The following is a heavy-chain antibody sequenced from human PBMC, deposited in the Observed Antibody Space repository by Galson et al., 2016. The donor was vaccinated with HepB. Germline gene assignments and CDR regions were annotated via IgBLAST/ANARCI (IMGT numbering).Heavy chain of an antibody. CDR3: ARGGYSPMDV. D-gene: IGHD2-15*01. CDR2: ISYSGTT. Sequence: SETLSLTCTVSGDSISSYYWSWIRQPPEKGLEWIGYISYSGTTNYNPSLKSRVTISVDTSKNQFSLKLSSVTAAATAVYYCARGGYSPMDVWGQGTTVTVSS. CDR1: GDSISSYY. V-gene: IGHV4-59*01. J-gene: IGHJ6*02.